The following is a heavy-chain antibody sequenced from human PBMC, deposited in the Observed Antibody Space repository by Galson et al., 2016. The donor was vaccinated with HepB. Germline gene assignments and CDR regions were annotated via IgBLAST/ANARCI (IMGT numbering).Heavy chain of an antibody. D-gene: IGHD3-3*01. V-gene: IGHV4-34*01. J-gene: IGHJ5*02. CDR1: GGSLSGYY. Sequence: SETLSLTCAVYGGSLSGYYWSWIRQAPGKGLEWIGEINHSGRSKNNPSLKSRVTMSLDTSKNQISLKLRSVTAADTAVYYCARGHLGGHDFWSGRNGVWFDPWGQGTLVSVSS. CDR2: INHSGRS. CDR3: ARGHLGGHDFWSGRNGVWFDP.